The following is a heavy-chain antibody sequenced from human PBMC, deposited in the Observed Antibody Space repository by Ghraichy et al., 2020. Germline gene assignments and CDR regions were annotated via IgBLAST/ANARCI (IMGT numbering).Heavy chain of an antibody. J-gene: IGHJ4*02. Sequence: GGSLRLSCAASGFTFSSYGMHWVRQAPGKGLEWVAFLRYDGTNKYYSDSVKGRFTISRDNSKNTLYLQMNSLRAEDTAVYYCAKATCGGDGHEDYWGQGTLVAVSS. CDR1: GFTFSSYG. D-gene: IGHD2-21*02. CDR2: LRYDGTNK. CDR3: AKATCGGDGHEDY. V-gene: IGHV3-30*02.